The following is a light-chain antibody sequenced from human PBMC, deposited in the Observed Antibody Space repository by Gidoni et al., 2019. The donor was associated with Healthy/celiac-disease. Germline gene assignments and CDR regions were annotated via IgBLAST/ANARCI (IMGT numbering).Light chain of an antibody. V-gene: IGKV1-39*01. CDR2: AAS. CDR1: QSISSY. J-gene: IGKJ2*03. CDR3: QQSYSTQVS. Sequence: DLQMTPSPSSLSASVGDRVTITCRASQSISSYLNWYQQKPGKAPKLLIYAASSLQSGVPSRFSGSGSGTDFTLTISSLQPEDFATYYCQQSYSTQVSFGQGTKLEIK.